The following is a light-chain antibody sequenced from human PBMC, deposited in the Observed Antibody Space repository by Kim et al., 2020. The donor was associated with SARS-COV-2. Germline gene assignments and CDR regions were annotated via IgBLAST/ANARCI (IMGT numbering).Light chain of an antibody. CDR2: WAS. J-gene: IGKJ1*01. Sequence: DIVMTQSPDSLAVSLGERATINCKSSQSVLYNSDNKNYLAWYQQKPGQSPKLLIYWASTRESGVPDRFSGSGSGTDFTLTISSLQAEDVAVYHCQQYYSTPPTFGQGTKVDIK. CDR1: QSVLYNSDNKNY. V-gene: IGKV4-1*01. CDR3: QQYYSTPPT.